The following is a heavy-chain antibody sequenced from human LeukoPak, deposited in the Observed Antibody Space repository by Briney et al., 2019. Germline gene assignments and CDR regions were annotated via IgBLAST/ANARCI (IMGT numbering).Heavy chain of an antibody. D-gene: IGHD6-13*01. CDR2: IYHSGST. CDR1: GGSISSGGYS. J-gene: IGHJ4*02. Sequence: SETLPLTCAVSGGSISSGGYSWSWIRQPPGKGLEWIGYIYHSGSTYYNPSLKSRVTISVDRSKNQFSLKLSSVTAADTAVYYCARVISSWYFDYWGQGTLVTVSS. CDR3: ARVISSWYFDY. V-gene: IGHV4-30-2*01.